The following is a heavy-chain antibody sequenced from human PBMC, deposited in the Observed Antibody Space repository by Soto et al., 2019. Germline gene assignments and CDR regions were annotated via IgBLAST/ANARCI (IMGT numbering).Heavy chain of an antibody. D-gene: IGHD1-1*01. CDR3: ARGVPPPDY. Sequence: WGALRISCAAPGFTFSSYWMHWVRQAPGKGLVWVSRINSDWSSTSYADSVKGRFTISRDNAKNMLYLQMNSLRAEDTAVYYCARGVPPPDYWGQGTLVTVSS. CDR1: GFTFSSYW. J-gene: IGHJ4*02. CDR2: INSDWSST. V-gene: IGHV3-74*01.